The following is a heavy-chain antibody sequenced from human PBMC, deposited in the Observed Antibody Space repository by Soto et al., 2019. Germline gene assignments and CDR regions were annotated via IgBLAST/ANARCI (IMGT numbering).Heavy chain of an antibody. CDR2: ISSSGSTI. D-gene: IGHD5-18*01. V-gene: IGHV3-11*01. J-gene: IGHJ5*02. CDR1: GFTFSDYY. CDR3: AREYYTAMVNSNWFDP. Sequence: QVPLVESGGGLVKPGGSLRLSCAASGFTFSDYYMSWIRQAPGKGLEWVSYISSSGSTIYYADSVKGRFTISRDNAKNHLYLQMNSLRAEDTAVYYCAREYYTAMVNSNWFDPWGQGTLVTVSS.